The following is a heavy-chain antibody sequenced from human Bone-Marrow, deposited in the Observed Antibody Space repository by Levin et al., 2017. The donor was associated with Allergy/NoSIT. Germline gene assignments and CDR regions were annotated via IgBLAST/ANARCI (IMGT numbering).Heavy chain of an antibody. CDR1: GGSISSGGHS. D-gene: IGHD2-2*01. V-gene: IGHV4-30-2*01. CDR2: IHHSGST. J-gene: IGHJ5*02. CDR3: ARERYAVRGNWLDP. Sequence: KPSETLSLTCAVSGGSISSGGHSWSWIRQPPGKGLEWIGYIHHSGSTYYNPSLESRVTISVDRSKNQFSLKVSSVTAADTAVYYCARERYAVRGNWLDPWGQGTLVTVSS.